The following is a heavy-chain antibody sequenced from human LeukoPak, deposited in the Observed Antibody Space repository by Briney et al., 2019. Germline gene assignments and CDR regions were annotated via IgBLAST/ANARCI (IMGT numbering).Heavy chain of an antibody. J-gene: IGHJ6*03. D-gene: IGHD3-10*01. Sequence: SETLSLTCTVSGDSLTGYYWGWIRQPPGKGLEGIGNIYYTGNTYYNPSLTSRVTISLDTSKNQCSLKPSSVTAADTAVYYCARQGPTPPPYYYGSGSYYNGYYYYYMDVWGKGTTVTISS. V-gene: IGHV4-39*01. CDR3: ARQGPTPPPYYYGSGSYYNGYYYYYMDV. CDR2: IYYTGNT. CDR1: GDSLTGYY.